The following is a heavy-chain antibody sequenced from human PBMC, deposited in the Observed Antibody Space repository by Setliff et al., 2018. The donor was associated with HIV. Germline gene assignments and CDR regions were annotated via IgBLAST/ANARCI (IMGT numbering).Heavy chain of an antibody. D-gene: IGHD6-19*01. CDR3: ARTMPGYSSGWHDYYYYMDV. J-gene: IGHJ6*03. Sequence: ASVKVSCKASGYTFTDFYIHWVRQAPGQGLEWIGRINPKSGVADYLKKFQGRVTMTTDTSTNTAHMELIRPRFDDTAVYYCARTMPGYSSGWHDYYYYMDVWGKGTTVTVSS. V-gene: IGHV1-2*06. CDR1: GYTFTDFY. CDR2: INPKSGVA.